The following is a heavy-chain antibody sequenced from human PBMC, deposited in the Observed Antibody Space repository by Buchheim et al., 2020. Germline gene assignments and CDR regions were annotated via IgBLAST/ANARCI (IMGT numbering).Heavy chain of an antibody. D-gene: IGHD1-14*01. Sequence: EVQLVGSEGGSVQPGGSLRLSCAASGFYFSSYGMTWVRQAPGKGLEWVSYIDPSSSITYYADSVKGRLTISRDNAKKSLFLQMNSLRAEDTAVYYCARARYNTSPDYWGQGTL. J-gene: IGHJ4*02. V-gene: IGHV3-48*04. CDR3: ARARYNTSPDY. CDR2: IDPSSSIT. CDR1: GFYFSSYG.